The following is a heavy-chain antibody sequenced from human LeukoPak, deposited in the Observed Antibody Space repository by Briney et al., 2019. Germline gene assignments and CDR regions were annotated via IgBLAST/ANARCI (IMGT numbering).Heavy chain of an antibody. CDR2: INTNTGNP. D-gene: IGHD3-9*01. CDR1: GYTFTSYA. J-gene: IGHJ6*03. Sequence: ASVKVSCKASGYTFTSYAMNWVRQAPGQGLEWMGWINTNTGNPPYAQGFTGRFVFSLDTSVSTAYLQISSLKAEDTAVYSCARAHDILTGYYFRSVYYYMDVWGKGTTVTVSS. CDR3: ARAHDILTGYYFRSVYYYMDV. V-gene: IGHV7-4-1*02.